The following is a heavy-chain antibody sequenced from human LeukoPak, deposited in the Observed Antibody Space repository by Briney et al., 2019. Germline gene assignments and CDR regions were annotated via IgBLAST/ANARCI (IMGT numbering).Heavy chain of an antibody. D-gene: IGHD4-17*01. CDR3: ASGGYGDYYFDY. J-gene: IGHJ4*02. CDR2: IIPIFGTA. CDR1: GGTFSSYA. Sequence: SVKVSCKASGGTFSSYAISWVRQAPGQGLEWMGGIIPIFGTANYAQKFQGRVTITTDESTSKAYMELSSLRSEDTAVYYCASGGYGDYYFDYWGQGTLVTVSS. V-gene: IGHV1-69*05.